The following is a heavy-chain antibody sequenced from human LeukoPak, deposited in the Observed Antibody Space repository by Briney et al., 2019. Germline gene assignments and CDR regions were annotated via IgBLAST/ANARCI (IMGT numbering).Heavy chain of an antibody. CDR3: ARAHYYVWGSYRYSKYNWFDP. D-gene: IGHD3-16*02. J-gene: IGHJ5*02. CDR2: IYHSGST. V-gene: IGHV4-4*02. Sequence: SGTLSLTCAVSGGSISSSNWWSWVRPPPGKGLEWIGEIYHSGSTNYNPSLKSRVTISVDKSKNQFSLKLSSVTAADTAVYYCARAHYYVWGSYRYSKYNWFDPWGQGTLVTVSS. CDR1: GGSISSSNW.